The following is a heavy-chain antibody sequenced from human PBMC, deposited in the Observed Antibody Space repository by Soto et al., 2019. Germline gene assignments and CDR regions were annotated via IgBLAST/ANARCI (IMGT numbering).Heavy chain of an antibody. Sequence: SVKVSCKASGGTFSSYAISWVRQAPGQGLEWMGGIIPIFGTANYAQKFQGRVTITADESTSTAYMELSSLRSEDTAVYYCARDYYDSSGYYYFPPWPRSSFDPWGQGTLVTVSS. V-gene: IGHV1-69*13. CDR3: ARDYYDSSGYYYFPPWPRSSFDP. J-gene: IGHJ5*02. CDR2: IIPIFGTA. D-gene: IGHD3-22*01. CDR1: GGTFSSYA.